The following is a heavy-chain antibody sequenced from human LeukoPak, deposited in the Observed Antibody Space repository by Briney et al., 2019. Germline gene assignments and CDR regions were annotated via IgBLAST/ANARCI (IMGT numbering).Heavy chain of an antibody. CDR2: ISYDGSNK. CDR3: AKGPPGDGYNYPVY. CDR1: GFTFSSYG. Sequence: PGGSLRLSCAASGFTFSSYGMHWVRQAPGKGLEWVAVISYDGSNKYYADSVKGRFTISRDNSKNTLYLQMNSLRAEDTAVYYCAKGPPGDGYNYPVYWGQGTLVTVSS. V-gene: IGHV3-30*18. D-gene: IGHD5-24*01. J-gene: IGHJ4*02.